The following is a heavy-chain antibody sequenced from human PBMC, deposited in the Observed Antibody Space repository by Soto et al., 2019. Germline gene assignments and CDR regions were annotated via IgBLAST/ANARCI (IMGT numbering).Heavy chain of an antibody. D-gene: IGHD3-22*01. Sequence: QVQLVQSGAEVKKPGASVQVSCKASGYTFTSYGISWVRQAPGQGLEWLGWISAYNANTHYAQKVHDRVTMTTDTSTNTAYMELRSLRSDDTAVYYCARGHNSGYGDWFDPWGQGTLVTVSS. CDR1: GYTFTSYG. V-gene: IGHV1-18*04. J-gene: IGHJ5*02. CDR2: ISAYNANT. CDR3: ARGHNSGYGDWFDP.